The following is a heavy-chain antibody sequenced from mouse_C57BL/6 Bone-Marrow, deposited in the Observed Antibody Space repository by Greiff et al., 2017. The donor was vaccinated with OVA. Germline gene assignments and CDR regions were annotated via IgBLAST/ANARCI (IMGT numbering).Heavy chain of an antibody. J-gene: IGHJ1*03. Sequence: EVKLMESGAELVRPGASVKLSCTASGFNIKDDYMHWVKQRPEQGLEWIGWIDPENGDTEYASKFQGKATITADTSSNTAYLQLSSLTSEDTAVYYCTTYYGSSPYWYFDVWGTGTTVTVSS. CDR3: TTYYGSSPYWYFDV. CDR2: IDPENGDT. D-gene: IGHD1-1*01. CDR1: GFNIKDDY. V-gene: IGHV14-4*01.